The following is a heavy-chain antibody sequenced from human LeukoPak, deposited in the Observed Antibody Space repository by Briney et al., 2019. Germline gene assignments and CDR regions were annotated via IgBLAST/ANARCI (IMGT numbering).Heavy chain of an antibody. V-gene: IGHV1-2*02. Sequence: ASVTVSFTASGYTFTDYYMHWVRQAPGQGLEWMGWIYPNSGDTRYAQKFQGRVTMTRDTSISTAYMDLSSLRSDDTAVYFCARDTTMISFDNWGQGTLVTVSS. CDR2: IYPNSGDT. J-gene: IGHJ4*02. CDR3: ARDTTMISFDN. D-gene: IGHD3-22*01. CDR1: GYTFTDYY.